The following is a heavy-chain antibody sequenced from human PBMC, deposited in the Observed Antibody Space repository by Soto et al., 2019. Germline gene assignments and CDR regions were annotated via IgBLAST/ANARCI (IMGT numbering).Heavy chain of an antibody. CDR3: ATQGRTTTEFDF. CDR1: GYSFSTFA. CDR2: INAGDGDT. J-gene: IGHJ4*02. V-gene: IGHV1-3*01. D-gene: IGHD4-4*01. Sequence: ASVKVSCKASGYSFSTFAIHWVRQAPGQRLEWMGWINAGDGDTKYSEKFQGRVTITGRTSASTAYMDLSSLRSEDTAVYYCATQGRTTTEFDFWGQGTLVTVSS.